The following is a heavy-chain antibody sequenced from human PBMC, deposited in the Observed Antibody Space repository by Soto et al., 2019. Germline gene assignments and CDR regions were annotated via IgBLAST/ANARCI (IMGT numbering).Heavy chain of an antibody. CDR2: IYIDGSTT. J-gene: IGHJ3*02. V-gene: IGHV3-74*01. Sequence: GGSLRLSXAGSEFTFSNFWMHWVRQAPGKGLLWVARIYIDGSTTTYADSVKGRFTISRDNAKNTLYLQMNSLRAEDTAVYYCAREYSSSWSAFDIWGQGTMVTVSS. CDR1: EFTFSNFW. D-gene: IGHD6-13*01. CDR3: AREYSSSWSAFDI.